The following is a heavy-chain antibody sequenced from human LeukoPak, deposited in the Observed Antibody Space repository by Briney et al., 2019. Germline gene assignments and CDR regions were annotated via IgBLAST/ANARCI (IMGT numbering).Heavy chain of an antibody. CDR1: GGSISSYY. V-gene: IGHV4-59*01. CDR3: AREAVEWNLDY. D-gene: IGHD4-23*01. CDR2: IYYSGST. Sequence: SETLSLTCTVSGGSISSYYWSWIRQPPGKGLEWIGYIYYSGSTNYNPSLKSRVTISVDTSKNQFSLKLSSVTAADTAVYYCAREAVEWNLDYWGQGTLVTVSS. J-gene: IGHJ4*02.